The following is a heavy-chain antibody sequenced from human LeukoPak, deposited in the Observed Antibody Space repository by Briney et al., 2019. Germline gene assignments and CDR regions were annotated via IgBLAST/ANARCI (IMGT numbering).Heavy chain of an antibody. CDR2: INPSGGST. CDR3: ARDKSGHYYDSSGQLDY. V-gene: IGHV1-46*01. J-gene: IGHJ4*02. Sequence: ASVKVSCKASGYTFTSYYIHWVRQAPGQGLEWMGIINPSGGSTSYAQKFQGRVTMTRDTSTSTVYMELSSLRSEDTAVYYCARDKSGHYYDSSGQLDYWGQGTLVTVSS. CDR1: GYTFTSYY. D-gene: IGHD3-22*01.